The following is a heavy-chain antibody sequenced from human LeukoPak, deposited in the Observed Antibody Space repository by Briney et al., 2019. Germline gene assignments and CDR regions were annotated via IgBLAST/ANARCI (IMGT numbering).Heavy chain of an antibody. J-gene: IGHJ4*02. CDR3: ARAPYYDSSGYPSG. D-gene: IGHD3-22*01. CDR1: GYTFTSYG. Sequence: ASVKVSCKASGYTFTSYGISWARQAPGQGLEWMGWISAYNGNTNYAQKLQGRVTMTTDTSTSTAYMELRSLRSDDTAVYYCARAPYYDSSGYPSGWGQGTLVTVSS. CDR2: ISAYNGNT. V-gene: IGHV1-18*01.